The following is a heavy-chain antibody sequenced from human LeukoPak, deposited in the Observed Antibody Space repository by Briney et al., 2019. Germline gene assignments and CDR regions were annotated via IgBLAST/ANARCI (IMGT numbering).Heavy chain of an antibody. CDR3: ARRGELYSYGSSPTYYFDY. D-gene: IGHD5-18*01. CDR1: GFTFDDYA. Sequence: GGSLRLSCAASGFTFDDYAMHWVRQAPGKGLEWVSGISWNSGSIGYADSVKGRFTISRDNAKNSLYLQMNSLRAEDTALYYCARRGELYSYGSSPTYYFDYWGQGTLVTVSS. J-gene: IGHJ4*02. V-gene: IGHV3-9*01. CDR2: ISWNSGSI.